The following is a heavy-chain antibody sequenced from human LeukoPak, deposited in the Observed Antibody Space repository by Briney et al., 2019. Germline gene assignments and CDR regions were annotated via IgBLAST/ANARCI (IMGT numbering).Heavy chain of an antibody. J-gene: IGHJ4*02. V-gene: IGHV4-39*02. Sequence: NPSETLSLTCSVSGGSVKTSTHYWAWIRQPPGKGLEWIGSIYHTGQTFVSASPGSRLSMSVDPSSDLLSLTLTSVTASDTATYYCVRGFVLTRRFDSWGQGSLVIVSS. CDR2: IYHTGQT. CDR3: VRGFVLTRRFDS. CDR1: GGSVKTSTHY. D-gene: IGHD2-21*01.